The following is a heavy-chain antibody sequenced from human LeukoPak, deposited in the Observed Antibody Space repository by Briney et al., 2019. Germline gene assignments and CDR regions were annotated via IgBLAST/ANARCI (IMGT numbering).Heavy chain of an antibody. J-gene: IGHJ3*02. Sequence: SETLSLTCAVYGGSFSGYYWSWIRQPPGKGLEWIGEINHSGSTNYNPSLKSRVTISVDTSKDQFSLKLSSVTAADTAVYYCARARITMVRGVIIRAFAFDIWGQGTMVTVSS. CDR3: ARARITMVRGVIIRAFAFDI. V-gene: IGHV4-34*01. D-gene: IGHD3-10*01. CDR1: GGSFSGYY. CDR2: INHSGST.